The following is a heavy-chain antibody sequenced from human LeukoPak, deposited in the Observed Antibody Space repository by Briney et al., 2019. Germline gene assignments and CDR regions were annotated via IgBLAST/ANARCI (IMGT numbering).Heavy chain of an antibody. J-gene: IGHJ5*02. CDR1: GGSISSHY. CDR2: IYYSGST. CDR3: ASMRGNYSAYWFDP. V-gene: IGHV4-59*11. Sequence: PSETLSLTCTVSGGSISSHYWSWIRQPPGKGLEWIGYIYYSGSTNYNPSLKSRVTISVDTSKNQFSLKLSSVTAADTAVYYRASMRGNYSAYWFDPWGQGTLVTVSS. D-gene: IGHD1-7*01.